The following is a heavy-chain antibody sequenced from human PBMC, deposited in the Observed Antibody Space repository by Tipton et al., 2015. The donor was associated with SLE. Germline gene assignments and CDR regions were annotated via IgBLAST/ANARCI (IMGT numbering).Heavy chain of an antibody. V-gene: IGHV3-30-3*01. CDR3: ASSLLPRWGLDP. Sequence: QLVQSGGGVVQPGRSLRLSCAASGFTFSSYAMHWVRQAPGKGLEWVAVISYDGSNKYYADSVKGRFTISRDNSKNTLYLQMNSLRAEDTAIYFCASSLLPRWGLDPWGQGTLVTVSS. CDR1: GFTFSSYA. J-gene: IGHJ5*02. CDR2: ISYDGSNK. D-gene: IGHD3-16*01.